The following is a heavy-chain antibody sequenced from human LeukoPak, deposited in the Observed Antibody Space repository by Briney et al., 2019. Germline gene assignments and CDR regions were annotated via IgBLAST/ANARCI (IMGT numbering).Heavy chain of an antibody. CDR3: ATIPRGYCTNGVCSSHSSSWFRDY. Sequence: GGSLRLSCAASGFTFSSYWMSWVRQAPGKGLEWAANIKQDGSEKYYVDSVKGRFTISRDNAKNSLYLQMNSLRAEDTAVYYCATIPRGYCTNGVCSSHSSSWFRDYWGQGTLVTVSS. J-gene: IGHJ4*02. V-gene: IGHV3-7*01. CDR2: IKQDGSEK. CDR1: GFTFSSYW. D-gene: IGHD2-8*01.